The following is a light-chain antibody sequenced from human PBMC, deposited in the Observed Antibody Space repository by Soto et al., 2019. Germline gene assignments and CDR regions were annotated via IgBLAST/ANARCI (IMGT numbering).Light chain of an antibody. V-gene: IGKV1-12*01. CDR3: QQADTFPLT. J-gene: IGKJ4*01. Sequence: DIQMTQSPSSVSASVGDRVTITCRASQVISSWLAWYQQNPGKAPNLLIYAASSLQSGVPSRFSGSGSGTDFTLAISSLQPEDFATYYCQQADTFPLTFGGGTKVEIK. CDR1: QVISSW. CDR2: AAS.